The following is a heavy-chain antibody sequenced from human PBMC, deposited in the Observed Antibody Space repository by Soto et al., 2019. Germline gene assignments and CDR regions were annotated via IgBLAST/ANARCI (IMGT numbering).Heavy chain of an antibody. CDR1: GGSISSYY. CDR2: IYYSGST. CDR3: ARVLVPAATTPPFDY. Sequence: SETLSLTCTVSGGSISSYYWSWIRQPPGKGLEWIGYIYYSGSTNYNPSLKSRVTITRDTSASTAYMELRSLRSDDTAVYYCARVLVPAATTPPFDYWGQGTLVTVSS. J-gene: IGHJ4*02. V-gene: IGHV4-59*03. D-gene: IGHD2-2*01.